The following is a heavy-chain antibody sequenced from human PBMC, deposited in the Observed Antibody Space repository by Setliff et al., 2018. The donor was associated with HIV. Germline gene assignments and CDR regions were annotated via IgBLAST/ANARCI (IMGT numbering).Heavy chain of an antibody. D-gene: IGHD3-22*01. V-gene: IGHV1-3*01. CDR3: ASPMFYDGKVV. CDR1: GYTFHYYD. Sequence: ASVKVSCKASGYTFHYYDIHWVRQAPGQGLEWMGRITAGNGDTKYSQKFQDRVTLTSDMSANTVYMDLTTLRSEDAAVYYCASPMFYDGKVVWGQGTPVTVSS. J-gene: IGHJ4*02. CDR2: ITAGNGDT.